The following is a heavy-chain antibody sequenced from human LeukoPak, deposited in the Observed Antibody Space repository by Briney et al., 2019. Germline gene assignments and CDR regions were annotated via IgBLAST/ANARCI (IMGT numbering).Heavy chain of an antibody. CDR2: IKQDGSEK. CDR1: GFTFSSYW. J-gene: IGHJ6*02. D-gene: IGHD6-6*01. Sequence: RGSLRLSCAASGFTFSSYWMSWVRQAPGKGLEWVANIKQDGSEKYYVDSVKGRFTISRDNAKNSLYLQMNSLRAEDTAVYYCASGPRSSDYYYYGMDVWGQGTTVTVSS. V-gene: IGHV3-7*01. CDR3: ASGPRSSDYYYYGMDV.